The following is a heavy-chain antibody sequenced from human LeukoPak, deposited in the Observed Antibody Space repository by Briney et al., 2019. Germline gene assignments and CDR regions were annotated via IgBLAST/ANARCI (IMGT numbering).Heavy chain of an antibody. CDR1: GFTFSDYY. D-gene: IGHD6-13*01. CDR2: ISSSGSTI. CDR3: ARLARAAAARFDY. J-gene: IGHJ4*02. V-gene: IGHV3-11*04. Sequence: PGGSLRLSCAASGFTFSDYYMSWVRQAPGKGVEWVSYISSSGSTIYYADSVKGRFTISRDNAKNSLYLQMNSLRAEDTAVYYCARLARAAAARFDYWGQGTLVTVSS.